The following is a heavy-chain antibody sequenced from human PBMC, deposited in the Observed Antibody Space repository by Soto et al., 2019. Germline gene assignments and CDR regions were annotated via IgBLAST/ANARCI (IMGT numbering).Heavy chain of an antibody. CDR1: GFTFSSYG. D-gene: IGHD6-19*01. V-gene: IGHV3-30*18. CDR2: ISYDGSNK. CDR3: AKTMSGWFLPLSGY. J-gene: IGHJ4*02. Sequence: QVQLVESGGGVVQPGRSLRLSCAASGFTFSSYGMHWVRQAPGKGLEWVAVISYDGSNKYYADSVKGRFTISRDNSKNXLYLHMNSLRAEDTXVYYCAKTMSGWFLPLSGYWGQGTLVTVSS.